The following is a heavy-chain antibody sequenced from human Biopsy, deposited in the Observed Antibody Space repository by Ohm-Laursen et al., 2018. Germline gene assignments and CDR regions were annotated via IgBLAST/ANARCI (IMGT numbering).Heavy chain of an antibody. CDR1: GSNFDDFA. D-gene: IGHD5-24*01. CDR3: AKGQAPDGYNYAFDI. J-gene: IGHJ3*02. Sequence: SLRLSCAASGSNFDDFAMHWVRQTPGKGLEWVSGISWNSGRIAYADSVKGRFTISRDNAKNSLYLQMNSLRAEDTALYYCAKGQAPDGYNYAFDIWGQGTMLTVSS. V-gene: IGHV3-9*01. CDR2: ISWNSGRI.